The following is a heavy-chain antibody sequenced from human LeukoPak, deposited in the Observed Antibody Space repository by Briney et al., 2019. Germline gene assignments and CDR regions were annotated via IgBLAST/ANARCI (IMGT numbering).Heavy chain of an antibody. CDR1: GVSINSPHY. V-gene: IGHV4-39*01. D-gene: IGHD1-26*01. CDR2: VYYSGST. Sequence: SETLSLTCAVSGVSINSPHYWAWIRQSPGKVLEWLANVYYSGSTYYNPSLRSRVTISVDTSKNQFSLRLTSVTAADTAVYYCARHMENNEGSGSYGYFDYWGQGTLVTVSS. J-gene: IGHJ4*02. CDR3: ARHMENNEGSGSYGYFDY.